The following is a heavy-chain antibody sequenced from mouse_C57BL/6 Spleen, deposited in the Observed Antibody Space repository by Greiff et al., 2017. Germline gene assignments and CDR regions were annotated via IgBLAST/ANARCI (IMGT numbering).Heavy chain of an antibody. D-gene: IGHD1-1*01. CDR2: IHPNSGST. Sequence: QVQLQQPGAELVKPGASVKLSCKASGYTFTSYWMHWVKQRPGQGLEWIGMIHPNSGSTNYNEKFKSKATLTVDKSSSTAYMQLSSLTSEDSAVYYCARAYYGSSPRWYFDVWGTGTTVTVSS. CDR3: ARAYYGSSPRWYFDV. V-gene: IGHV1-64*01. J-gene: IGHJ1*03. CDR1: GYTFTSYW.